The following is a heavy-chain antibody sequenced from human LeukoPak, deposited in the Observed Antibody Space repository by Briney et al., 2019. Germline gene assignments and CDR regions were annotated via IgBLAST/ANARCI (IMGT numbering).Heavy chain of an antibody. CDR1: GDSVTSNSAA. J-gene: IGHJ4*02. V-gene: IGHV6-1*01. CDR2: TYYRSKWYN. Sequence: SQTLSLTCAISGDSVTSNSAAWNWITQSPSRGLEWLGRTYYRSKWYNDYAVSVKSRITINPDTSKNQFSLQLNSVTPEDTAVYYCAREPIAAAHYFDYWGQGTLVTVSS. CDR3: AREPIAAAHYFDY. D-gene: IGHD6-13*01.